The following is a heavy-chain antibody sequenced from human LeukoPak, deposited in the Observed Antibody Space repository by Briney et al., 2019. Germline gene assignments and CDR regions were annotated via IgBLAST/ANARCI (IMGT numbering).Heavy chain of an antibody. CDR1: GGSISSSSYY. CDR2: IYYSGIT. Sequence: SETLSLTCTVSGGSISSSSYYWGWIRQPPGKGLEWIGSIYYSGITYYNPSLKSRVSISVDTSKNQFSLKLSSVTAADTAVYYCARGRGGSYAQRWYYFDYWGQGTLVTVSS. D-gene: IGHD1-26*01. J-gene: IGHJ4*02. V-gene: IGHV4-39*07. CDR3: ARGRGGSYAQRWYYFDY.